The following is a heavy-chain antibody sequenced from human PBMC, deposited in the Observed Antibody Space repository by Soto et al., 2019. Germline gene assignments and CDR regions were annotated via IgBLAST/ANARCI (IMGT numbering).Heavy chain of an antibody. D-gene: IGHD6-13*01. CDR3: TRSSGWYVWFDP. J-gene: IGHJ5*02. Sequence: QVQLVQSGAEEKKPGASVKVSCKASGYTFTSYAMHWVRQAPGQRLEWMGGINAGNGNTKYSQKFQGRVTITRDTPASTAYMELSSLRSEDTAVYYCTRSSGWYVWFDPWGQGPLVTVSS. CDR1: GYTFTSYA. CDR2: INAGNGNT. V-gene: IGHV1-3*05.